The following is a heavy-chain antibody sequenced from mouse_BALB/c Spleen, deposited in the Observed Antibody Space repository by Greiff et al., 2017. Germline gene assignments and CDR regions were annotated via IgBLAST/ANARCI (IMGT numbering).Heavy chain of an antibody. CDR2: IYWDDDK. D-gene: IGHD2-1*01. CDR3: ARRRGNYDFYAMDY. J-gene: IGHJ4*01. V-gene: IGHV8-12*01. CDR1: GFSLSTSGMG. Sequence: QVTLKESGPGILQPSQTLSLTCSSSGFSLSTSGMGVSWIRQPSGKGLEWLVHIYWDDDKRYNPSLKSRLTISKATSSNQVFLKITSVDTADTATYYCARRRGNYDFYAMDYWGQGTSVTVSS.